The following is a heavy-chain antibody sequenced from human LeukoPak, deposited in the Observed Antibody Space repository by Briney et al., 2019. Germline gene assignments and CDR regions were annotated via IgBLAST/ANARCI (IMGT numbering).Heavy chain of an antibody. CDR2: IYFSGTT. CDR3: AREWGPYKYYFDS. D-gene: IGHD7-27*01. CDR1: GGSVSSVSYY. Sequence: SETLSLTCTVSGGSVSSVSYYWGWIRQPPGKGLEWIRYIYFSGTTNYNPSLKSRVTISVDTSKKQFCLQRSSVTAADTAVYYCAREWGPYKYYFDSWGQGKLVTVSS. J-gene: IGHJ4*02. V-gene: IGHV4-61*01.